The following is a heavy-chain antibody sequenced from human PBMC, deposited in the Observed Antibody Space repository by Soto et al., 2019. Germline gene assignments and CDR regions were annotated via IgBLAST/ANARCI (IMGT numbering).Heavy chain of an antibody. CDR1: GFTFSSYV. V-gene: IGHV3-30*03. D-gene: IGHD3-10*01. CDR2: ISYDGSNK. Sequence: PGGSLRLSCAASGFTFSSYVMHCVRQAPCKGLEWLAVISYDGSNKYYADSVKGRFTISRDNSKNTLYLQMNSLRAEDTAVYYCADITYYYGSGSLYWGQGTLVTLSS. J-gene: IGHJ4*02. CDR3: ADITYYYGSGSLY.